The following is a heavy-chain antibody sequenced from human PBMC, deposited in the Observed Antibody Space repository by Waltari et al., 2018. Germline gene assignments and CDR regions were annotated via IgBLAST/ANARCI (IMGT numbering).Heavy chain of an antibody. D-gene: IGHD1-1*01. CDR2: INHSGST. CDR1: GGSFSGSY. V-gene: IGHV4-34*01. Sequence: QVQLQQWGAGLLKPSETLSLTCAVYGGSFSGSYWSWLRQPPGKGLEWIGEINHSGSTNYNPSLKSRVTISVDTSKNQFSLKLSSVTAADTAVYYCARAQRVHLVGRAFDYWGQGTLVTVSS. J-gene: IGHJ4*02. CDR3: ARAQRVHLVGRAFDY.